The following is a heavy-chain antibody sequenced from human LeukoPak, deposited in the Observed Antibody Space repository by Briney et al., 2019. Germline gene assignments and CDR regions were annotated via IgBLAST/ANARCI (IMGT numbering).Heavy chain of an antibody. Sequence: PSETLCLTCTVSGVSISGYYWSWIRQPPGKGLEWIGYIYYSGSTKYNTSLMSRVTMSVDTSRNQFYLKLSSVTAADTAVYYCARGGLENGYHSNDGFDIWGRGTMVTVS. V-gene: IGHV4-59*01. D-gene: IGHD3-22*01. J-gene: IGHJ3*02. CDR1: GVSISGYY. CDR3: ARGGLENGYHSNDGFDI. CDR2: IYYSGST.